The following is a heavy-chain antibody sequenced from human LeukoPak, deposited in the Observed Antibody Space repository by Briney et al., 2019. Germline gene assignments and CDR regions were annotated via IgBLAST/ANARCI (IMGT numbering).Heavy chain of an antibody. J-gene: IGHJ6*04. CDR3: ARRAGGPYYYYYGMDV. CDR2: IIPIFGTA. CDR1: GGTFSSYA. D-gene: IGHD2-8*02. Sequence: ASVKVSCKASGGTFSSYAVSWVRQAPGQGLEWVGGIIPIFGTANYAQRFQSRVTITADKSTSTAYMELSSLRSEDTAVYYCARRAGGPYYYYYGMDVWGKGTTVTVSS. V-gene: IGHV1-69*06.